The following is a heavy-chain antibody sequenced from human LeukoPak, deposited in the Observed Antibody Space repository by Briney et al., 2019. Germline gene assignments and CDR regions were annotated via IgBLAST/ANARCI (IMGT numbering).Heavy chain of an antibody. D-gene: IGHD1-14*01. CDR3: ARYNSEEDTAWWFDP. Sequence: SVNDSCQAVQRIHSSYVISGLGQAARHGRACMGGMNPNYGTAKYAQKFQGRVNMTRDMSMSTDYLELSSLRAEDTAVYYCARYNSEEDTAWWFDPWGQGTLVTVSS. V-gene: IGHV1-69*05. CDR1: QRIHSSYV. J-gene: IGHJ5*02. CDR2: MNPNYGTA.